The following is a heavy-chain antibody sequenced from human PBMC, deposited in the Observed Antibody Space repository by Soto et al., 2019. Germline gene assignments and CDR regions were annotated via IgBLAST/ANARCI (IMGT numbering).Heavy chain of an antibody. CDR3: ARGVDIVVVPAAIPHFDY. V-gene: IGHV1-46*03. Sequence: SVKVSCKASGTTFSTYYIHWVRQAPGQGLEWMGIINPSGGSTSYAQKFQGRVTMTRDTSTSTVYTELSSLRSEDTAVYYCARGVDIVVVPAAIPHFDYWGQGTLVTVSS. CDR1: GTTFSTYY. J-gene: IGHJ4*02. CDR2: INPSGGST. D-gene: IGHD2-2*01.